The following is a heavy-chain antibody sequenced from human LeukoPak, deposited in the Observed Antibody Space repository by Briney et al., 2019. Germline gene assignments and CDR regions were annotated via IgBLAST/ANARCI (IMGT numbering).Heavy chain of an antibody. V-gene: IGHV1-69*06. CDR2: IIPIFGTA. CDR3: ATQDLRGYSGYDLDY. J-gene: IGHJ4*02. Sequence: SVKVSCKASGGTFSSYAISWVRQAPGQGLEWMGGIIPIFGTANYAQKFQGRVTMTEDTSTDTAYMELSSLRSEDTAVYYCATQDLRGYSGYDLDYWGQGTLVTVSS. D-gene: IGHD5-12*01. CDR1: GGTFSSYA.